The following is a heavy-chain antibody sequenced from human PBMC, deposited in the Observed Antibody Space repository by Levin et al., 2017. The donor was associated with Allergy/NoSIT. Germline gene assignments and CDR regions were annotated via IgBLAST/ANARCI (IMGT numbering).Heavy chain of an antibody. CDR3: ARHLVLVATDY. V-gene: IGHV5-51*01. D-gene: IGHD5-12*01. CDR2: IYPGDSDT. Sequence: PGGSLRLSCKGSGSNFASYWIAWVRQMPGKGLEWMGIIYPGDSDTRYSPSFQGQVTISADKSISTAYLQWSSLKASDTAMYYCARHLVLVATDYWGQGTLVTVSA. J-gene: IGHJ4*02. CDR1: GSNFASYW.